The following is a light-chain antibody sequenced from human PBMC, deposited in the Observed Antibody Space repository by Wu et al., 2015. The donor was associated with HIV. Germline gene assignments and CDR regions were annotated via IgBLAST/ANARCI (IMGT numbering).Light chain of an antibody. Sequence: EIVLTQSPGTLSLSPGERATLSCRASQSVLRRYLAWYQQKPGQAPRLLIYGASSRATGIPDRFSGSGSGTDFTLTISSLEPEDFAVYYCQQYGSSPLFGPGTKVNIK. CDR1: QSVLRRY. CDR3: QQYGSSPL. J-gene: IGKJ3*01. CDR2: GAS. V-gene: IGKV3-20*01.